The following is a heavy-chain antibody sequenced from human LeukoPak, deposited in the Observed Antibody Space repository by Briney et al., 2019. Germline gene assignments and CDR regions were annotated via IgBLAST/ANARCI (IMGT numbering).Heavy chain of an antibody. CDR2: IYSGGST. CDR1: GFTVSSDY. J-gene: IGHJ5*02. Sequence: PGGSLRLSCAASGFTVSSDYMSWVRQAPGKGLEWVSVIYSGGSTYYADSVKGRFTISRDKSKNTVYLQMNSLRFEDTAMYYCARNWFDPWGRGTLVTVSS. CDR3: ARNWFDP. V-gene: IGHV3-53*05.